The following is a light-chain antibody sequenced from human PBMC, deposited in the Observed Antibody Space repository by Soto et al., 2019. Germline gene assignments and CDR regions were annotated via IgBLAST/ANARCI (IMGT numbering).Light chain of an antibody. CDR3: QSYDSSLSGWV. Sequence: QSALTQPPSASGSPGQSVAISCTGTSSDVGGYNYVSWYQQHPGKAPKLMIYEVNKRPSGVPDRFSGSKSGTSASLAITGLQAEDEADYYCQSYDSSLSGWVFGGGTQLTVL. V-gene: IGLV2-8*01. CDR2: EVN. J-gene: IGLJ3*02. CDR1: SSDVGGYNY.